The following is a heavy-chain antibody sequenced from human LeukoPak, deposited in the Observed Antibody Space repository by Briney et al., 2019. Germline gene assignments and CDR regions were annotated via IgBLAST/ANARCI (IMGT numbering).Heavy chain of an antibody. V-gene: IGHV3-21*01. J-gene: IGHJ3*02. CDR3: GSGNDPAYLWGSYRLDTFDI. CDR2: ISRTNTYI. Sequence: GGSLRLACAPYGHPLWYQLANSAPQAPGRGVEWDSSISRTNTYIYYGASVKGRFTISRDNAMNSLFLQMNSLRDEDTAVYYGGSGNDPAYLWGSYRLDTFDIWGQGTLVIVSS. CDR1: GHPLWYQL. D-gene: IGHD3-16*02.